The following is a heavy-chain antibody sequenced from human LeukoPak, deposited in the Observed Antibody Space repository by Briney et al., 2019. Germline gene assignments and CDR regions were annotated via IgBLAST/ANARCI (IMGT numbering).Heavy chain of an antibody. V-gene: IGHV3-23*01. Sequence: GGSLRLSCAASGFTFSIYDMNWVRQAPGKGLEWVSPISTGGGSTYYADSVKGRFTISRDNFKSTLYLQMNSLRAEDTAVYYCARDSLYSSGWSFDYWGQGTLVTVSS. J-gene: IGHJ4*02. CDR2: ISTGGGST. D-gene: IGHD6-19*01. CDR1: GFTFSIYD. CDR3: ARDSLYSSGWSFDY.